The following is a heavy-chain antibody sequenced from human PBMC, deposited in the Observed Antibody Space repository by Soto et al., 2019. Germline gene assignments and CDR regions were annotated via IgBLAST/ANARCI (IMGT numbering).Heavy chain of an antibody. J-gene: IGHJ4*02. D-gene: IGHD1-7*01. CDR3: AKDRVGGTFYTPLGF. CDR2: ISGSDRST. Sequence: HPGGSLRLSCAASRLNLNNYAMTWVRQAPGKGLEWVSSISGSDRSTYHADSVKGRFTISRDNSKNTLSLHLNTLKPEDTAVYHCAKDRVGGTFYTPLGFWGQGTLVTVSS. V-gene: IGHV3-23*01. CDR1: RLNLNNYA.